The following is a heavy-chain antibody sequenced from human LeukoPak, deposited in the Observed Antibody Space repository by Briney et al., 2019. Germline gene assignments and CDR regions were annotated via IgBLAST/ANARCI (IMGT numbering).Heavy chain of an antibody. J-gene: IGHJ4*02. Sequence: SETLSLTCTVSGGSISSGSYYWGWIRQPPGKGLEWIGSIYYSGSTYYNPSLKSRVTISVDTSKNQFSLKLSSVTAADTAVYYCARVYYGSGTFDYWGQGTLVTVSS. CDR3: ARVYYGSGTFDY. D-gene: IGHD3-10*01. CDR1: GGSISSGSYY. V-gene: IGHV4-39*07. CDR2: IYYSGST.